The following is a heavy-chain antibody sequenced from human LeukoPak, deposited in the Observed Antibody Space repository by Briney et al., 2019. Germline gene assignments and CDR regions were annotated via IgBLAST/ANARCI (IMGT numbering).Heavy chain of an antibody. D-gene: IGHD6-13*01. CDR2: ISGSGRYA. CDR1: GFPFSSHA. CDR3: VRVGSTWYGNPPLDF. Sequence: PGGSLRLSCAASGFPFSSHAMSWVRQTPGKGLEWVATISGSGRYAYYGDSVKGRFTISRDNSENKLYLEMNALRAEDTAVHYCVRVGSTWYGNPPLDFWGQGTLVTVSS. V-gene: IGHV3-23*01. J-gene: IGHJ4*02.